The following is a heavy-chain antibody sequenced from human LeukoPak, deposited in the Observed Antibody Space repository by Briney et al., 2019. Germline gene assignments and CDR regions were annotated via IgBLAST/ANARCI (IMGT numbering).Heavy chain of an antibody. CDR3: TRLGNYAAFDI. CDR1: GSTFSGSA. V-gene: IGHV3-73*01. CDR2: IRSKANSYAT. D-gene: IGHD1-7*01. Sequence: GGSLRLSCAASGSTFSGSAMHWVRQASGKGLEWVGRIRSKANSYATAYAASVKGRFTISRDDSKNTAYLQMNSLKTEDTAVYYCTRLGNYAAFDIWGQGTMVTVSS. J-gene: IGHJ3*02.